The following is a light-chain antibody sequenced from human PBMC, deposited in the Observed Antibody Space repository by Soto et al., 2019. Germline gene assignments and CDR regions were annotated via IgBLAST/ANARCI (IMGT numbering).Light chain of an antibody. CDR1: RTDGDGHDY. V-gene: IGLV2-14*03. CDR3: TSYTASSPFYV. Sequence: QSYLTQPASVSGSPGQSIAISCIGVRTDGDGHDYVSWYQQHPGQAPQLIIYDVYNRPSGVSDRFSGSKSGNTASLVISGLQAEDEADYFCTSYTASSPFYVFGAGTNHRP. J-gene: IGLJ1*01. CDR2: DVY.